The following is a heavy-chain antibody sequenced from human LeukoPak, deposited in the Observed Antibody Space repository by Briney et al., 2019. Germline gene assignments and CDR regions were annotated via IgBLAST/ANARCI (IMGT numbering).Heavy chain of an antibody. CDR1: GGSFSGYY. Sequence: PSETLSLTCAVYGGSFSGYYWSWIRQPPGKGLEGIGEINHSGSTNYNPSLKRRVTISVDTSKNQFSLKLSSVTAADTAVYYCHYDSSGIVDAFDIWGQGTMVTVSS. V-gene: IGHV4-34*01. CDR3: HYDSSGIVDAFDI. CDR2: INHSGST. J-gene: IGHJ3*02. D-gene: IGHD3-22*01.